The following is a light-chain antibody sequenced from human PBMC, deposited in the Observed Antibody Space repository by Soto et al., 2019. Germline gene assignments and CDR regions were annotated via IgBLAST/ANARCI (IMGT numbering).Light chain of an antibody. J-gene: IGLJ2*01. CDR2: GNS. Sequence: QSVLTQPPSVSGAPGQRGTISCTGSSSNIGAGYDVHWYQQLPGTAPKLLIYGNSNRPSGVPDRFSGSKSGTSASLAITGLQAEDEADYYCQSYYSSLSVSHVVFGGGTKLTVL. CDR1: SSNIGAGYD. V-gene: IGLV1-40*01. CDR3: QSYYSSLSVSHVV.